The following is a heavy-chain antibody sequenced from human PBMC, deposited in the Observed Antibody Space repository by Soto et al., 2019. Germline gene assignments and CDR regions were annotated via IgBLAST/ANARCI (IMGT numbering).Heavy chain of an antibody. J-gene: IGHJ4*02. CDR2: IDPSDSQT. V-gene: IGHV5-10-1*01. CDR3: ARQISDSDPGPNLQSYFDS. CDR1: GYSFAGYW. Sequence: GESLKISCNGSGYSFAGYWITWVRQKPGKGLEWMGRIDPSDSQTYYSPSFRGHVTISATKSITTVFLQWSSLRASDTAMYYCARQISDSDPGPNLQSYFDSWGPGTQVTVYS. D-gene: IGHD1-1*01.